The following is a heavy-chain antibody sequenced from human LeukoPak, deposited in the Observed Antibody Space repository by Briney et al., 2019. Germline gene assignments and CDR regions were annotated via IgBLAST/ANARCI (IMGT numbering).Heavy chain of an antibody. Sequence: GASVKVSCKASGYTFTSYGISWVRQAPGQGLEWMGWISAYNGNTNYAQKLQGRVTMTTDTSTSTAYMELRSLRSDDTAVYYCARSRIIPQWFGELWSPDYYFDYWGQGTLVTVSS. J-gene: IGHJ4*02. CDR1: GYTFTSYG. V-gene: IGHV1-18*01. D-gene: IGHD3-10*01. CDR2: ISAYNGNT. CDR3: ARSRIIPQWFGELWSPDYYFDY.